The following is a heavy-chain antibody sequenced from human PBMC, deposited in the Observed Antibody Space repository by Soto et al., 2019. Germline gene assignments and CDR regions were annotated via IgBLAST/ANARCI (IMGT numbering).Heavy chain of an antibody. Sequence: QVQLQQWGAGLLKPSETLSLTCAVYGGSFSGYYWSWIRQPPGKGMEWIGEINHSGSTNYNPSLKSRVTISVDTSKNQFSVKLSSVTAADTAVYYCARSPREELRFLEWLRRNWFDPWGQGTLVTVSS. D-gene: IGHD3-3*01. CDR2: INHSGST. J-gene: IGHJ5*02. V-gene: IGHV4-34*01. CDR3: ARSPREELRFLEWLRRNWFDP. CDR1: GGSFSGYY.